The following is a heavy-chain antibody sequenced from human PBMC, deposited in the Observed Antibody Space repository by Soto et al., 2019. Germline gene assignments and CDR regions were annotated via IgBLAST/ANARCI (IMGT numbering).Heavy chain of an antibody. CDR3: AKASGESYPESRILDS. CDR1: GFTFSRNA. D-gene: IGHD1-26*01. CDR2: ISDSGGES. V-gene: IGHV3-23*01. J-gene: IGHJ4*02. Sequence: GGSLRLSCAASGFTFSRNAMNWVRQAPGKGLEWVSVISDSGGESLNADPVKGRFTISRDNSKNTLYLQMNSLRVEDTAIYYCAKASGESYPESRILDSWGQGTRVTVSS.